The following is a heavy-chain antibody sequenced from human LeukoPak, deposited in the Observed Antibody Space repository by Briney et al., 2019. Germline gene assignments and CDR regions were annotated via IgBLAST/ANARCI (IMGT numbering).Heavy chain of an antibody. CDR1: GGSISTYY. D-gene: IGHD3-16*01. J-gene: IGHJ4*02. Sequence: PSETLSLTCTVSGGSISTYYWSWIRQPPGKGLEWIGYIYYSGGTNYNPSLKSRVTISVDTSKNQFSLKLSSVTAADTAVYYCARIEGDNSLDYWGQGTLVTVSS. CDR3: ARIEGDNSLDY. V-gene: IGHV4-59*08. CDR2: IYYSGGT.